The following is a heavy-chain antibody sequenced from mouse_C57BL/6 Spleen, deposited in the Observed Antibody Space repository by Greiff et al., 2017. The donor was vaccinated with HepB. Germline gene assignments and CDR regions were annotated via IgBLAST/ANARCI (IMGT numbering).Heavy chain of an antibody. V-gene: IGHV1-22*01. CDR2: INPNNGGT. CDR3: AREGKDGNDFDY. CDR1: GYTFTDYN. Sequence: VQLQQSGPELVKPGASVKMSCKASGYTFTDYNMHWVKQSHGKSLEWIGYINPNNGGTSYNQKFKGKATLTVNKSSSTAYMELRSLTSEDSAVYYCAREGKDGNDFDYWGQGTTLTVSS. J-gene: IGHJ2*01.